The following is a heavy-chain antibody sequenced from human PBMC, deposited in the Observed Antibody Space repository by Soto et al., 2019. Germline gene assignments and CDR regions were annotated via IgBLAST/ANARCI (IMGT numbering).Heavy chain of an antibody. CDR1: GFSFSNYE. D-gene: IGHD5-12*01. J-gene: IGHJ1*01. CDR2: ISRGGSPT. V-gene: IGHV3-48*03. CDR3: GRTLSGYDSDTAY. Sequence: ILSCTASGFSFSNYEMNWVRQAPGKGLEGVSYISRGGSPTFYANSVNGRFTISRDDVRNSLYLQMNNLRAEDTAVYYCGRTLSGYDSDTAYWGKGNMVNVSS.